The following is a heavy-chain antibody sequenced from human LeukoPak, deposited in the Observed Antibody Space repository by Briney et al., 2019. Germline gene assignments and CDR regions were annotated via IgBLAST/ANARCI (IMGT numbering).Heavy chain of an antibody. CDR1: GYSFTSYW. CDR3: ARHANYYGSGSHNWFDP. CDR2: IYPGDSDT. Sequence: GESLKISCKGSGYSFTSYWIGWVRQMPGKGLGWMGIIYPGDSDTRYSPSFQGQVTISADKSISTAYLQWSSLKASDTAMYYCARHANYYGSGSHNWFDPWGQGTLVTVSS. D-gene: IGHD3-10*01. V-gene: IGHV5-51*01. J-gene: IGHJ5*02.